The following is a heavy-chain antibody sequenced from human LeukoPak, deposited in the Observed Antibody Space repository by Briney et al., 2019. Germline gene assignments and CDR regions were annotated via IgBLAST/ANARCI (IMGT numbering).Heavy chain of an antibody. J-gene: IGHJ6*02. D-gene: IGHD1-1*01. CDR3: ARDQAWNRPYYYYGMDV. CDR2: ISYDGSNK. V-gene: IGHV3-30-3*01. CDR1: GFTFSSYA. Sequence: GRSLRLSCAASGFTFSSYAMHWVRQAPGKGLEWVAVISYDGSNKYYADSVKGRFTISRDNSKNTLYLQMNSLRAGDTAVYYCARDQAWNRPYYYYGMDVWGQGTTVTVSS.